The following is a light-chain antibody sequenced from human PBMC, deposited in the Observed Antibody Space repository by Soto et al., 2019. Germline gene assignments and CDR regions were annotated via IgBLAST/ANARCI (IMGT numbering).Light chain of an antibody. CDR1: QSVSSSY. CDR3: QQYCSSPMWT. CDR2: GAS. V-gene: IGKV3-20*01. Sequence: EIVLTQSPGTLSLSPGERATLSCRASQSVSSSYLAWYQQKPGQAPRLLIYGASSRATGIPDRFSGSGAGTDFTLTISRLEPEDFAVYYCQQYCSSPMWTFGQGTKLEIK. J-gene: IGKJ2*02.